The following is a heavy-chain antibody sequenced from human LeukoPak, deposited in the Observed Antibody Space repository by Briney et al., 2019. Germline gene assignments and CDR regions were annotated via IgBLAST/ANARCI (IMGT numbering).Heavy chain of an antibody. Sequence: GASVKVSCKASGGTFSSYAMSWVRQAPGQGLEWMGGIIPIFGTANYAQKFQGRVTITADESASTAYMELSSLRSEDTAVYYCATDSSGYYRPMNWGQGTLVTVSS. D-gene: IGHD3-22*01. CDR1: GGTFSSYA. V-gene: IGHV1-69*13. CDR3: ATDSSGYYRPMN. CDR2: IIPIFGTA. J-gene: IGHJ4*02.